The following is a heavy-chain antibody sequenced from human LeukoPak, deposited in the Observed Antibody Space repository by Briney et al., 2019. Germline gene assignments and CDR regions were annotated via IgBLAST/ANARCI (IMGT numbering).Heavy chain of an antibody. V-gene: IGHV3-30*04. Sequence: PGRSLRLSCAASGFTFSSYAMHWVRQAPGKGLEWVAVISYDGSNKYYADSVKGRFTISRDNSKNTLYLQMNSLRAEDTAVYYCARDQGSEEPYFDYWGQGTLVTVSS. CDR2: ISYDGSNK. J-gene: IGHJ4*02. D-gene: IGHD1-14*01. CDR3: ARDQGSEEPYFDY. CDR1: GFTFSSYA.